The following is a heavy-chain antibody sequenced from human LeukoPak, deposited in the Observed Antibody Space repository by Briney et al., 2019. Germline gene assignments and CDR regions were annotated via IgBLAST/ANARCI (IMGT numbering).Heavy chain of an antibody. CDR3: AKESFIPYYYDSSGYIDY. CDR2: IKQDGSEK. CDR1: GFTFSLYW. V-gene: IGHV3-7*03. Sequence: GGSLRLSCAASGFTFSLYWMNWVRRAPGKGLEWVANIKQDGSEKNYVDSVKGRFTISRDNSKNTLFLQMNSLRAEDTALYYCAKESFIPYYYDSSGYIDYWGQGTLVTVSS. J-gene: IGHJ4*02. D-gene: IGHD3-22*01.